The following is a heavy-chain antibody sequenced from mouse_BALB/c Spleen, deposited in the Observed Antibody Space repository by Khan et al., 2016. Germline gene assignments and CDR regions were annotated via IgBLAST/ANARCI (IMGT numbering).Heavy chain of an antibody. D-gene: IGHD2-14*01. CDR1: GFTFSTYA. J-gene: IGHJ4*01. CDR3: ARVRQAVDY. CDR2: INSNGGST. Sequence: EVELVESGGGLVQPGGSLKLSCAASGFTFSTYAMSWVRQTPDKRLELVATINSNGGSTYYPDNVKGRFTISRDNAKNTLYLQRSSLKSEDTSMYYCARVRQAVDYWGQGTSVTVSS. V-gene: IGHV5-6-3*01.